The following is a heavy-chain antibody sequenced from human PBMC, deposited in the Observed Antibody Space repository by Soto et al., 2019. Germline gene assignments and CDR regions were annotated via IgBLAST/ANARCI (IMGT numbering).Heavy chain of an antibody. CDR2: ISWEGRST. D-gene: IGHD3-9*01. Sequence: PGGSLRLSCTVSGFTFEDYTMHWVRQAPGKGLEFVSTISWEGRSTYYADFVEGRFTISRDNSKDSLFLQMNSLRTEDTALYYCAKLMTGSGDFDSWGQGTLVTVSS. CDR1: GFTFEDYT. V-gene: IGHV3-43*01. CDR3: AKLMTGSGDFDS. J-gene: IGHJ4*02.